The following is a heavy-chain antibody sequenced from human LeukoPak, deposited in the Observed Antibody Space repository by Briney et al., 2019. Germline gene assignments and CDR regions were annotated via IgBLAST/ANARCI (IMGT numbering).Heavy chain of an antibody. CDR3: TRDRYSLSN. V-gene: IGHV4-59*01. Sequence: SEILSLTCTVSGASISGYYWSWIRQSPGKTLEWIGYIHSTGSTNYNPSLKSRVTISADTSKNQFSLKLNSVTAADTAVYYCTRDRYSLSNWSPGTLVTVSS. D-gene: IGHD2-15*01. CDR2: IHSTGST. J-gene: IGHJ4*02. CDR1: GASISGYY.